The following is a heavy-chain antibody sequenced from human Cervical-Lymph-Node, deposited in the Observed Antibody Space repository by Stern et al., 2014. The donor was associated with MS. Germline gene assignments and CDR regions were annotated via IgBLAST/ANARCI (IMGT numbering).Heavy chain of an antibody. CDR2: VGGRGGST. J-gene: IGHJ4*02. CDR1: RFSFSDYA. Sequence: EVQLVEYGGGLEQPGGSLRLSCAASRFSFSDYAMSWVRPAPGKGMEWVSTVGGRGGSTYYADSVKGRFTIARDNSKNTLYLQMNSLRVEDTAVYYCAKEGYSYGSPSGVDYWGQGTLVTVSS. V-gene: IGHV3-23*04. CDR3: AKEGYSYGSPSGVDY. D-gene: IGHD5-18*01.